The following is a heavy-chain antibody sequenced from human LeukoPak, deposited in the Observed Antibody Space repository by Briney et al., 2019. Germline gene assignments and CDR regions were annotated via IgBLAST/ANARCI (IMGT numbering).Heavy chain of an antibody. CDR1: GFNFPKFW. Sequence: PGRSLRLSCAVSGFNFPKFWMSWVRQAPGRGLEWVAKTQPEGNEKSYVESVKGRFNTSRDNTKDLLFLQINELRVEGTGVYYCARGDAFSGDHWGQGTQVTVST. V-gene: IGHV3-7*03. CDR3: ARGDAFSGDH. CDR2: TQPEGNEK. D-gene: IGHD3-16*01. J-gene: IGHJ4*02.